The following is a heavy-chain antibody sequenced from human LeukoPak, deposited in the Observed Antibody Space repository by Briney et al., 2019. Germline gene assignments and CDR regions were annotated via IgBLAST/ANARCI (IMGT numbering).Heavy chain of an antibody. J-gene: IGHJ4*02. V-gene: IGHV3-7*01. Sequence: PGGSLRLSCAASGFTFSSYWMSWVRQAPGKGLEWVANINQDGSEKYYVESVKGRFTISRDNAKNSLYLQMNSLRAEDTAVYYCARGGGSGYDYSLDYWGQGTLVTVSS. D-gene: IGHD5-12*01. CDR1: GFTFSSYW. CDR2: INQDGSEK. CDR3: ARGGGSGYDYSLDY.